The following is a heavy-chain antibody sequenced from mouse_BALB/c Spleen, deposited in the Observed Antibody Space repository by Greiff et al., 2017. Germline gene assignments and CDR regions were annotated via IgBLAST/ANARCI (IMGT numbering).Heavy chain of an antibody. CDR1: GFTFSSFG. CDR3: ARPPYYYGSMDY. Sequence: EVQRVESGGGLVQPGGSRKLSCAASGFTFSSFGMHWVRQAPEKGLEWVAYISSGSSTIYYADTVKGRFTISRDNPKNTLFLQMTSLRSEDTAMYYCARPPYYYGSMDYWGQGTSVTVSS. J-gene: IGHJ4*01. CDR2: ISSGSSTI. V-gene: IGHV5-17*02. D-gene: IGHD1-2*01.